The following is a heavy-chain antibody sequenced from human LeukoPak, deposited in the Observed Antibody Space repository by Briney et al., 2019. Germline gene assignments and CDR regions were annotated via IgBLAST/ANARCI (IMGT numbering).Heavy chain of an antibody. CDR2: ISYDGSSK. D-gene: IGHD5-18*01. CDR1: GFTFSSYG. V-gene: IGHV3-30*03. Sequence: GRSLRLSCAASGFTFSSYGMHWVRQAPGKGLEWVAVISYDGSSKYYADSVKGRFTISRDNSKNTLYLQMNSLRAEDMAVYYCATSSGYSYGSFDYWGQGTLVTVSS. J-gene: IGHJ4*02. CDR3: ATSSGYSYGSFDY.